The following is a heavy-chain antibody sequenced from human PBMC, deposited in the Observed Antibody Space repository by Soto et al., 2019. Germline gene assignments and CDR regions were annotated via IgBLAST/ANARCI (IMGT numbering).Heavy chain of an antibody. V-gene: IGHV3-21*01. CDR2: ISSSSSYI. CDR1: GFTFSSYS. Sequence: GGSLRLSCAASGFTFSSYSMNWVRQAPGKGLEWVSSISSSSSYIYYADSVKGRFTISRDNAKNSLYLQMNSLRAEDTAVYYCARDFATRECYFDYWGQGTLVTVSS. CDR3: ARDFATRECYFDY. J-gene: IGHJ4*02.